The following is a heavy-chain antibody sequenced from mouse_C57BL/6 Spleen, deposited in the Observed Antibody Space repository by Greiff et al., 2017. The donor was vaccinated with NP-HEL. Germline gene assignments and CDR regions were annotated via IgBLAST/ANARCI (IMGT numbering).Heavy chain of an antibody. Sequence: EVKLQESGPGMVKPSQSLSLTCTVTGYSITSCYDWHWIRHFPGNKLEWMGYISYSGSTNYNPSLKSRISITHDTSKNHFFLKLNSVTTEDTATYYCARGGLDGYYPAWFAYWGQGTLVTVSA. CDR2: ISYSGST. CDR3: ARGGLDGYYPAWFAY. J-gene: IGHJ3*01. V-gene: IGHV3-1*01. CDR1: GYSITSCYD. D-gene: IGHD2-3*01.